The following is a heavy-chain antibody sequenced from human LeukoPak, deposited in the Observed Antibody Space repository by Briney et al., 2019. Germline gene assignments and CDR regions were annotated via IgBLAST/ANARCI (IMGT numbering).Heavy chain of an antibody. V-gene: IGHV3-7*01. J-gene: IGHJ4*02. CDR2: INQDGSEK. CDR3: ADPPSDY. Sequence: PGGSLRLSCAASGFNLNTKWMTWVRQAPGKGLEWVANINQDGSEKCYVDSVKGRFTISRDNAKNSLFLEMSGLRAEDSAVYYCADPPSDYWGQGTLVAVSS. CDR1: GFNLNTKW.